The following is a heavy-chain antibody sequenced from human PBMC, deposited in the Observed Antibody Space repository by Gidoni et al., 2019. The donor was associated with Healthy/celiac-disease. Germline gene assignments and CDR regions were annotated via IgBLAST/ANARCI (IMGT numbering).Heavy chain of an antibody. V-gene: IGHV1-69*01. J-gene: IGHJ6*03. Sequence: QVQLVQSGAEVKKPGSSVKVSCKASGGTFSSYAISWVRQAPIFGTANYAQKFQGRVTITADESTSTAYMELSSLRSEDTAVYYCARDRTVGYYDRLASGDYYMDVWGKGTTVTVSS. D-gene: IGHD3-22*01. CDR1: GGTFSSYA. CDR3: ARDRTVGYYDRLASGDYYMDV. CDR2: FGTA.